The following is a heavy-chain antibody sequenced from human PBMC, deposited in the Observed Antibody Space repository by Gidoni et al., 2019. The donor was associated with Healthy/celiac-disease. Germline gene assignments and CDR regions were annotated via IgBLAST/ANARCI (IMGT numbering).Heavy chain of an antibody. D-gene: IGHD3-10*01. J-gene: IGHJ4*02. V-gene: IGHV3-15*01. CDR1: GFTFSNAW. CDR3: TTLLWFGELLEPFDY. CDR2: IKSKTDGGTT. Sequence: EVQLVESGGGLVKPGGSLRLSCAASGFTFSNAWMSWVRQAPGKGLEWVGRIKSKTDGGTTDYAAPVKGRFTISRDDSKNTLYLQMNSLKTEDTAVYYCTTLLWFGELLEPFDYWGQGTLVTVSS.